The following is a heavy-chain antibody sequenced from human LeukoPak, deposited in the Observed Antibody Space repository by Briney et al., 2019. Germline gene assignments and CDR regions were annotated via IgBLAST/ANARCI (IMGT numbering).Heavy chain of an antibody. D-gene: IGHD3-3*01. J-gene: IGHJ4*02. CDR1: GFTFSSYG. CDR3: ANPLRFLEWLPFDY. CDR2: IWCDGSNK. V-gene: IGHV3-33*06. Sequence: GGSLRLSCAASGFTFSSYGMHWVRQAPGKGLEWVAVIWCDGSNKYYADSVKGRFTISRDNSKNTLYLQMNSLRAEDTAVYYCANPLRFLEWLPFDYWGQGTLVTVSS.